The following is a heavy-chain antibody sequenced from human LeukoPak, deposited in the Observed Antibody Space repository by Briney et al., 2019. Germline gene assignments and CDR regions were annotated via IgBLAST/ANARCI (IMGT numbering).Heavy chain of an antibody. CDR1: GFTFSSYS. CDR2: ISSSSSYI. CDR3: ARDGSWFGDIGSVP. J-gene: IGHJ5*02. D-gene: IGHD3-10*01. V-gene: IGHV3-21*01. Sequence: PGGSLRLSCAASGFTFSSYSMNWVRQAPGKGLEWVSSISSSSSYIYYADSVKGRFTISRDNAKNSLYLQMNSLRAEDTAVYYCARDGSWFGDIGSVPWGQGTQVTVSS.